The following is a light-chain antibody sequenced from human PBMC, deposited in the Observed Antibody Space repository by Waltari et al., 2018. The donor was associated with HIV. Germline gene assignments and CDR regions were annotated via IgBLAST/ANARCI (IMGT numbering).Light chain of an antibody. V-gene: IGLV2-23*02. J-gene: IGLJ2*01. CDR2: EVT. CDR1: SGDVDNYNR. CDR3: CSYGNSGTFVL. Sequence: QSALTQPARVSGSPGQSITISCTETSGDVDNYNRVHWYQQYTGRAPKLLIYEVTKRPSVVSNRFSGSKSGNTASLTISDLQAEDEAKYYCCSYGNSGTFVLFGGGTRVTV.